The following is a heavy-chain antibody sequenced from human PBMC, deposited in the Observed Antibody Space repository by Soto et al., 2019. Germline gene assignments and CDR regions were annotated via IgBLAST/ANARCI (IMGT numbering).Heavy chain of an antibody. V-gene: IGHV4-61*01. CDR3: AREGCSSTSCFRAWANWFDP. CDR2: IYYSGST. Sequence: KTSETLSLTCTVSGGSVSSGSYYWSWIRQPPGKGLEWIGYIYYSGSTNYNPSLKSRVTISVDTSKNQFSLKLSSVTAADTAVYYCAREGCSSTSCFRAWANWFDPWGQGTLVTVSS. CDR1: GGSVSSGSYY. J-gene: IGHJ5*02. D-gene: IGHD2-2*01.